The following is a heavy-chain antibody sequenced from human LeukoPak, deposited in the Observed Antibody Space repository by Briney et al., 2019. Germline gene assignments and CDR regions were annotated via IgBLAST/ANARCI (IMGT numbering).Heavy chain of an antibody. D-gene: IGHD1-26*01. CDR2: IGINSGNT. CDR3: ARNRGVVGALVY. Sequence: GGSLRLSCTASGFPFIEYRMNGVRQAPGKGLEWISHIGINSGNTKYADSVKGRFTISADNAKNTLYLQMNSLRAEDTAVYYCARNRGVVGALVYWGQGTLVTVSS. J-gene: IGHJ4*02. CDR1: GFPFIEYR. V-gene: IGHV3-48*04.